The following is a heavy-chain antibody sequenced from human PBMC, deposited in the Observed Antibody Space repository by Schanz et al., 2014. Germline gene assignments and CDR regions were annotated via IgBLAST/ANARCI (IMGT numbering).Heavy chain of an antibody. CDR3: ARDGGRFYHNSYMDV. J-gene: IGHJ6*03. CDR1: GFAFSSYS. Sequence: QLVGSGGGLIQPGGSLRLSCTASGFAFSSYSMNWVRQAPGKGLEWVSYISSSGTTIYYADSVKGRFTISRDNAKNSLFLQMNSLRVEDTAVYYCARDGGRFYHNSYMDVWGKGTTVTVSS. CDR2: ISSSGTTI. D-gene: IGHD2-15*01. V-gene: IGHV3-48*01.